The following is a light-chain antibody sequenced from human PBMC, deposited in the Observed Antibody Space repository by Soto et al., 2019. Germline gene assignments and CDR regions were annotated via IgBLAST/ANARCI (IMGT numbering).Light chain of an antibody. V-gene: IGKV1-12*01. Sequence: DIPMTQSPSTLSGSVGDRVTITCRASQTISSWLAWYQQKPGKAPKLLIYSASTLYSGVPSRFSGSGSGTDFTLTISSLQPEDFATYYCQQADSFPLTFGPGTKVDIK. CDR2: SAS. J-gene: IGKJ3*01. CDR1: QTISSW. CDR3: QQADSFPLT.